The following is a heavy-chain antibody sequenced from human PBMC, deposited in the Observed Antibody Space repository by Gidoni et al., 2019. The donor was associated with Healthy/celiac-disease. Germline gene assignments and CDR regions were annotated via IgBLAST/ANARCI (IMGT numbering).Heavy chain of an antibody. CDR1: GFPFSSYA. CDR2: ISGSGGST. CDR3: AKDRVRMQQLAHFDY. V-gene: IGHV3-23*01. Sequence: EVQLLESGGGLVQLGGSLRLSCAAPGFPFSSYAMSWVRQAPGKGLEWVSAISGSGGSTYYADSVKGRFTISRDNSKNTLYLQMNSLRAEDTAVYYCAKDRVRMQQLAHFDYWGQGTLVTVSS. D-gene: IGHD6-13*01. J-gene: IGHJ4*02.